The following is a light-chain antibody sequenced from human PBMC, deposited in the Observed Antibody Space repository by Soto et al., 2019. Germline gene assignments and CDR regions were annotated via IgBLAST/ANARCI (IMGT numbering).Light chain of an antibody. Sequence: QSVLTQPASVSGSPGQSITISCTGTSSDVGNYNLVSWYQQYPGKAPKLMIYEGGKRPSGVSNRFSGSKSGNTAYLTISGLQAEDEADYYCCSFALRSTLIFGGGTKVTVL. CDR1: SSDVGNYNL. CDR3: CSFALRSTLI. J-gene: IGLJ2*01. CDR2: EGG. V-gene: IGLV2-23*01.